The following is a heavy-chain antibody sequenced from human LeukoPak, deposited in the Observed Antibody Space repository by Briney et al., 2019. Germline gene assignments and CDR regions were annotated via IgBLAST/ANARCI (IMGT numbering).Heavy chain of an antibody. CDR3: ARDRRNWNYYPD. V-gene: IGHV3-23*01. J-gene: IGHJ4*02. D-gene: IGHD1-7*01. CDR1: GFTFSAYA. CDR2: IGSDNKP. Sequence: GGSLRLSCEASGFTFSAYAMTWVRQAPGKGLEWVSSIGSDNKPHYSESVKGRFAISRDNSKNTLYLQMNSLRAEDTAVYYCARDRRNWNYYPDWGQGTLVTVSS.